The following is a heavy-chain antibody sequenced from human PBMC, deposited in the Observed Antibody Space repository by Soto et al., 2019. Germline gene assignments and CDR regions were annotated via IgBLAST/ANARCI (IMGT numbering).Heavy chain of an antibody. J-gene: IGHJ3*02. Sequence: PSETLSRTCAVSGGSISSSNWWSWVRQAPGKGLEWIGEIYHSGSTNYNPSLKSRVTISVDKSKNQFSLKLSSVTAADTAVYYCARALAARPHDALDIWGQGTMVTVS. CDR1: GGSISSSNW. D-gene: IGHD6-6*01. CDR2: IYHSGST. CDR3: ARALAARPHDALDI. V-gene: IGHV4-4*02.